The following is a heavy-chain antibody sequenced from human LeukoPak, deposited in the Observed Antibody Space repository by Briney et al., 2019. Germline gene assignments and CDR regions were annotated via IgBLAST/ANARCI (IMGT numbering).Heavy chain of an antibody. CDR1: GGTFSSYA. V-gene: IGHV1-69*13. CDR2: IIPIFGTA. J-gene: IGHJ4*02. Sequence: SVKVSCKASGGTFSSYAISWVRQAPGQGLEWMGGIIPIFGTANYAQKFQGRVTITADESTSTAYMELSSLRSEDTAVYYCARDHCSSTSCYFVGGYFDYWGQGTLVTVSS. CDR3: ARDHCSSTSCYFVGGYFDY. D-gene: IGHD2-2*01.